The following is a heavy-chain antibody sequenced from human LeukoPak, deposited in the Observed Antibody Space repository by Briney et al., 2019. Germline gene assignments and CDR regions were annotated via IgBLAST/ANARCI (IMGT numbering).Heavy chain of an antibody. CDR3: ATTTIRLGY. D-gene: IGHD1-26*01. CDR1: GGSISSSSYY. CDR2: IYHSGST. Sequence: SETLSLTCTVSGGSISSSSYYWGWIRQPPGKGLEWIGSIYHSGSTYYNPSLKSRVTIAVDTSKNQFSLKLSSVTAADTAVYYCATTTIRLGYWGQGTLVTVSS. V-gene: IGHV4-39*07. J-gene: IGHJ4*02.